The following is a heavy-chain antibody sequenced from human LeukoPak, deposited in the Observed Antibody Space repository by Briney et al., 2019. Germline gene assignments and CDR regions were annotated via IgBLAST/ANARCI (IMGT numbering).Heavy chain of an antibody. J-gene: IGHJ3*02. CDR2: ISSTGSYT. CDR3: TREEVVVLDALDI. Sequence: GGSLRLSCAASGFTFSDYYMSWIRQAPGKGLEWVSYISSTGSYTHYTDSVKGRFTISRDNAKNSLYLQMNSLRAEDTAVYYCTREEVVVLDALDIWGQGTMVTVSS. CDR1: GFTFSDYY. V-gene: IGHV3-11*06. D-gene: IGHD2-2*01.